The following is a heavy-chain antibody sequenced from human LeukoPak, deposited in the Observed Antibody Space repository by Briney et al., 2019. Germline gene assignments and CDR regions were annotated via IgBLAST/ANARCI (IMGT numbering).Heavy chain of an antibody. CDR2: ISSSSSYI. CDR3: ARDLRLDY. Sequence: GSLRLSCAASGFTFSSYSMNWVRQAPGKGLEWVSSISSSSSYIYHADSVKGRFTISRDNAKNSLYLQMNSLRAEDTSVYYCARDLRLDYWGQGTLVTVSS. CDR1: GFTFSSYS. J-gene: IGHJ4*02. V-gene: IGHV3-21*01.